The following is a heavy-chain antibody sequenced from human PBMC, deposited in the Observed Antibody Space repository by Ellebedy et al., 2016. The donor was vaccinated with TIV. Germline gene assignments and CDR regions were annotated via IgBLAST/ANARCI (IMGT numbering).Heavy chain of an antibody. V-gene: IGHV3-74*01. CDR2: INSDGSDT. CDR1: GFIFSGYW. D-gene: IGHD2-8*02. J-gene: IGHJ3*02. CDR3: AAVQYWEAVFDM. Sequence: GESLKISCAASGFIFSGYWMHWVRQAPGKGLGWVSRINSDGSDTAYADSVRGRFTISIDNAKNTLYLQMNSLRAEDTAVYYCAAVQYWEAVFDMWGQGTMVTVSS.